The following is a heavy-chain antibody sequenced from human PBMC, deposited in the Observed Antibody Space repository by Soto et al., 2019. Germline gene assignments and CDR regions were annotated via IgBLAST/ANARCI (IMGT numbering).Heavy chain of an antibody. J-gene: IGHJ4*02. CDR3: AREKGYISGPKNFDY. D-gene: IGHD5-12*01. V-gene: IGHV4-30-4*01. Sequence: SETLSLSCTVSGASITSGDYFWSWIRQSPGKGLEWIGYIYDSGSSYYNPSLKSRVTMSVDTSKNQFSLKVTSVTAADTAVYYCAREKGYISGPKNFDYWGQGTLVTVSS. CDR1: GASITSGDYF. CDR2: IYDSGSS.